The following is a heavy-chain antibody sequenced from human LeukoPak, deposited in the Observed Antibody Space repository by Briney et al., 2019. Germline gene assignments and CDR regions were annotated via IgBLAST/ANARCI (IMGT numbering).Heavy chain of an antibody. CDR2: IYYSGST. V-gene: IGHV4-39*07. J-gene: IGHJ4*02. CDR1: GGSISSSSYY. CDR3: ARVLGGLVAFDY. Sequence: PSETLSLTCTVSGGSISSSSYYWGWIRQPPGKGLEWIGSIYYSGSTNYNPSLKSRVTISVDTSKNQFSLKLSSVTAADTAVYYCARVLGGLVAFDYWGQGTLVTVSS. D-gene: IGHD6-19*01.